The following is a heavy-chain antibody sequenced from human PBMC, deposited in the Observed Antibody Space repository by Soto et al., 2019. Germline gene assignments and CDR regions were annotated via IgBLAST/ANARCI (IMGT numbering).Heavy chain of an antibody. CDR3: TTDAGPIAVGYYGMDV. CDR2: IKSKTDGGTT. D-gene: IGHD2-15*01. V-gene: IGHV3-15*01. J-gene: IGHJ6*02. CDR1: GFTFSNAW. Sequence: PGGSLRLSCAASGFTFSNAWISWGRQAPGKGLEWVGRIKSKTDGGTTDYAAPVKGRSTISRDDSKNTLYLQMNSLKTEDTAVYYCTTDAGPIAVGYYGMDVWGQGTTVTVSS.